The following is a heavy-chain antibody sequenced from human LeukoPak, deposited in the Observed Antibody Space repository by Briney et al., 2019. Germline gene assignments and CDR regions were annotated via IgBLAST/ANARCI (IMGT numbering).Heavy chain of an antibody. J-gene: IGHJ4*02. V-gene: IGHV3-30-3*01. CDR1: GFTFSSYA. D-gene: IGHD2-2*01. CDR2: ISYDGSNK. Sequence: GGSLRLSCAASGFTFSSYAMHWVRQAPGKGLDWVAVISYDGSNKYYADSVKGRFTISRDNSKTTLYLQMNSLRAEDTAVYYCARVRAYQLPVDYWGQGTLVTVSS. CDR3: ARVRAYQLPVDY.